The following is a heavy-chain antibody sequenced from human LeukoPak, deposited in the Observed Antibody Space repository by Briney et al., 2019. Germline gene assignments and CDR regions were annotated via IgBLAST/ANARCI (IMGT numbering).Heavy chain of an antibody. CDR1: GGSISSGDYY. V-gene: IGHV4-30-4*01. CDR3: ARVTIDSSGYYYSY. J-gene: IGHJ4*02. CDR2: IYYSGST. Sequence: SQTLSLTCTVSGGSISSGDYYWSWIRQPPGKGLEWIGYIYYSGSTYYNPSLKSRVTISVDRSKNQFSLKLSSVTAADTAVYYCARVTIDSSGYYYSYWGQGTLVTVSS. D-gene: IGHD3-22*01.